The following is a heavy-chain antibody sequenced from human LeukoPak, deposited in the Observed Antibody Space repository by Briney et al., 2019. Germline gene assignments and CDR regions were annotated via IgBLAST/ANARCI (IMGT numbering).Heavy chain of an antibody. D-gene: IGHD5-18*01. J-gene: IGHJ4*02. CDR1: GGTFSSYA. V-gene: IGHV1-69*04. CDR2: IIPILGIA. Sequence: GASVKVSCKASGGTFSSYAISWVRQAPGQGLEWMGRIIPILGIANYAQKFQGRVTITADKSTSTAYMELSSLRSEDTAVYYCAKFSRSWIQLWFMGDYFDYWGQGTLVTVSS. CDR3: AKFSRSWIQLWFMGDYFDY.